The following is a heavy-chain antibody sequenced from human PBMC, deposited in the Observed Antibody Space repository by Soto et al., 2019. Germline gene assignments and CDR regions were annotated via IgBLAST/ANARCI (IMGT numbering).Heavy chain of an antibody. CDR3: AILNAASGPY. Sequence: EVQLLESGGGLVQPGGSLRLSCTASGFTFSNLAITWVRQAPGKGLEWVSTIDAGGGSTHYADSVKGRFTISRDNSKNTLYLHMNSLRAEDTAVYYCAILNAASGPYWGQGSLITVSS. V-gene: IGHV3-23*01. D-gene: IGHD6-25*01. CDR1: GFTFSNLA. CDR2: IDAGGGST. J-gene: IGHJ4*02.